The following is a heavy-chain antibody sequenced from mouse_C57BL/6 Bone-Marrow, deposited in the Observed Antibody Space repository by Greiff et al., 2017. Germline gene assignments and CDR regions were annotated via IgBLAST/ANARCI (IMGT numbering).Heavy chain of an antibody. CDR2: IYPGDGDT. CDR1: GYAFSSSW. J-gene: IGHJ4*01. CDR3: AGPLLRRAMDY. D-gene: IGHD1-2*01. V-gene: IGHV1-82*01. Sequence: VQLQQSGPELVKPGASVKISCKASGYAFSSSWMNWVKQRPGKGLEWIGRIYPGDGDTNYNGKFKGKATLTADKSSSTAYMQLSSLTSEDSAVYFCAGPLLRRAMDYWGQGTSVTVSS.